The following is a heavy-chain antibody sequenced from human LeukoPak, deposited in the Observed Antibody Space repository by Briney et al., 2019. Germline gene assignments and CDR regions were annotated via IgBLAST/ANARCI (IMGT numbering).Heavy chain of an antibody. CDR1: GITFDTYA. V-gene: IGHV3-23*01. Sequence: GGSLRLSCAASGITFDTYAMSWVRQAPGKGLEWVSGISGSGDSTYYADSVKGRFTISRDNSKKTLYLQMISLRAEDTAIYYCAKGRGYYYDSSGYSLFDYWGQGTLVTVSS. J-gene: IGHJ4*02. CDR2: ISGSGDST. D-gene: IGHD3-22*01. CDR3: AKGRGYYYDSSGYSLFDY.